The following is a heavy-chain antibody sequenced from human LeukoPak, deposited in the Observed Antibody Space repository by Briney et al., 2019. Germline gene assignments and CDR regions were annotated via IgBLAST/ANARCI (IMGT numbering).Heavy chain of an antibody. Sequence: SETLSLTCTVSGGSISSYYWSWIRQPAGKGLEWIGRIYTSGSTNYNPSLKSRVTMSVDTSKNQFSLKLSSVTAADTAVYCCARDYYDYVWGSYGHYYYYYYMDVWGKGTTVTISS. D-gene: IGHD3-16*01. CDR2: IYTSGST. CDR1: GGSISSYY. J-gene: IGHJ6*03. V-gene: IGHV4-4*07. CDR3: ARDYYDYVWGSYGHYYYYYYMDV.